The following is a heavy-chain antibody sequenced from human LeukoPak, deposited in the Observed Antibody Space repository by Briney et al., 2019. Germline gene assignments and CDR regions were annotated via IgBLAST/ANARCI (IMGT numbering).Heavy chain of an antibody. CDR1: GFTFSTYS. CDR3: ARVGADGGKHYLDY. CDR2: ITSGSSYI. Sequence: PGGSLRLSCGASGFTFSTYSMNWVRQAPGKGLEWVSSITSGSSYIYYADSVKGRFTISRDNVKNSLYLQMKSLRVDDTAVYHCARVGADGGKHYLDYWGQGTLVTVSS. V-gene: IGHV3-21*06. D-gene: IGHD2-15*01. J-gene: IGHJ4*02.